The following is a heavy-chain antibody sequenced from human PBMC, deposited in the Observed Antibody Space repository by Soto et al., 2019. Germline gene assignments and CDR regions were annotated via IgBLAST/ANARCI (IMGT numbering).Heavy chain of an antibody. J-gene: IGHJ4*02. Sequence: GASVKVSFKASGYTFTGSYIHWVRQAPGQGLEWMGWINPKTGGTNYAQKFQGRVTLTRDTSINTASMELTRLRSDDTAVYFCARDFSTSADGFDYWGQGTLVTVSS. CDR1: GYTFTGSY. CDR3: ARDFSTSADGFDY. CDR2: INPKTGGT. V-gene: IGHV1-2*02. D-gene: IGHD6-13*01.